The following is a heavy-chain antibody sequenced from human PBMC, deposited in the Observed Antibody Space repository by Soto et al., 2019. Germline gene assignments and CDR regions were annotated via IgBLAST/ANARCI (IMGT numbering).Heavy chain of an antibody. D-gene: IGHD3-22*01. J-gene: IGHJ1*01. CDR2: INPNSGGT. CDR3: AREAPPYYDSSGYYYPKH. V-gene: IGHV1-2*02. CDR1: GYTFTGCY. Sequence: ASVKVSCKASGYTFTGCYMHWVRQAPGQGLEWMGGINPNSGGTNYAQKFQGRVTMTRDTSISTAYMELSRLRSDDTAVYYSAREAPPYYDSSGYYYPKHWGQGTLVTVSS.